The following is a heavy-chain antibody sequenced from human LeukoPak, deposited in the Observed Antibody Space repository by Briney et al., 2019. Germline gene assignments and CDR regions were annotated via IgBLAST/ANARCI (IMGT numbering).Heavy chain of an antibody. CDR3: ARDQLWFGY. Sequence: PSETLSLTCTVSGGSISSYYWSWIRQPPGKGLEWIGYIYYSGSTNYNPSLKSRVTISVDTSKNLFSLKLSSVTAADTAVYYCARDQLWFGYWGQGTLVTVSS. CDR1: GGSISSYY. D-gene: IGHD5-18*01. V-gene: IGHV4-59*01. CDR2: IYYSGST. J-gene: IGHJ4*02.